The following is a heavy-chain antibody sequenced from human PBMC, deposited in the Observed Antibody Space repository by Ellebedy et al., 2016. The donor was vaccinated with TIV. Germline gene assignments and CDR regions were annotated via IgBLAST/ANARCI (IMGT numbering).Heavy chain of an antibody. CDR3: ARDTRFIDHQHNWFDP. J-gene: IGHJ5*02. V-gene: IGHV3-11*01. CDR1: GFIFSDFQ. CDR2: IAGGGESI. D-gene: IGHD1-14*01. Sequence: GGSLRLSCAASGFIFSDFQMSWIRQAPGKGLECISYIAGGGESIYYADSVKGRFTISRDASTSSLYLHLNSLRAEDTAVYYCARDTRFIDHQHNWFDPWGQGTLVTVSS.